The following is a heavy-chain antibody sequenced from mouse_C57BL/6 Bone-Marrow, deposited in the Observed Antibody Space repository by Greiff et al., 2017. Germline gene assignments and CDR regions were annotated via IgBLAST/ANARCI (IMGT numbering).Heavy chain of an antibody. CDR1: GFTFSSYA. CDR2: ISDGGSYT. CDR3: ARDRWLLRFDY. J-gene: IGHJ2*01. D-gene: IGHD2-3*01. Sequence: EVHLVESGGGLVKPGGSLKLSCAASGFTFSSYAMSWVRQTPEKRLEWVATISDGGSYTYYPDNVKGRFTISRDNAKNNLYLQMSHLKSEDTAMYYCARDRWLLRFDYWGQGTTLTGSS. V-gene: IGHV5-4*01.